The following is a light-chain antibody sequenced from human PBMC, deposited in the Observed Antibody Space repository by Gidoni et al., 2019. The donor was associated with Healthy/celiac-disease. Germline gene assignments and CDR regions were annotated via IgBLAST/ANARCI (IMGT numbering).Light chain of an antibody. CDR1: SSDVGGYNY. CDR3: SSYTSSSTLE. CDR2: DVS. J-gene: IGLJ2*01. V-gene: IGLV2-14*03. Sequence: SALTPPASVSGSPGPSITISCTGTSSDVGGYNYVSWYQQHPGKAPKLMIYDVSNRPSGVSNRFSGSKSGNTASLTISGLQAEDEAEYYCSSYTSSSTLEIGGGTKLTVL.